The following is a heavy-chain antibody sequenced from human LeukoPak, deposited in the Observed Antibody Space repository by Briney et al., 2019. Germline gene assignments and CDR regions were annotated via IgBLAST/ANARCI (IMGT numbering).Heavy chain of an antibody. CDR1: GYTFTSYG. Sequence: ASVKVSCKASGYTFTSYGISWVRQAPGQGLEWMGWISAYNGNTNYAQKLQGRVTMTTDTSTSTAYMELRSLRSDDTAVYYCAREYYDSWSGYEQDAFDIWGQGTMVTVSS. CDR2: ISAYNGNT. V-gene: IGHV1-18*01. D-gene: IGHD3-3*01. CDR3: AREYYDSWSGYEQDAFDI. J-gene: IGHJ3*02.